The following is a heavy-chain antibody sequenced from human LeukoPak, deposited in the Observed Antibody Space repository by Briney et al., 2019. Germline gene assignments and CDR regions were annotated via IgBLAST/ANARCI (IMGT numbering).Heavy chain of an antibody. Sequence: SETLSLTCTVSGGSISSYYWSWIRQPAGKGLEWIGRIYTSGSTNYNPSLKSRVTISVDTSKNQFSLKLSSVTAADTAVYYCAREVPGSTSGWYSGAFDIWGQGTMVTVSS. CDR3: AREVPGSTSGWYSGAFDI. V-gene: IGHV4-4*07. CDR2: IYTSGST. D-gene: IGHD6-19*01. J-gene: IGHJ3*02. CDR1: GGSISSYY.